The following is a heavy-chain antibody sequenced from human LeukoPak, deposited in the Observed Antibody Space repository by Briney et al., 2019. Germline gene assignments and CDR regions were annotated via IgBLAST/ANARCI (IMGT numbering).Heavy chain of an antibody. J-gene: IGHJ4*02. CDR2: ISYDGSNK. CDR1: GFTFSSYA. D-gene: IGHD2-21*02. CDR3: ARGDLAYCGGDCYSGVVYFDN. Sequence: PGGSLRLSCAASGFTFSSYAMSWVRQAPGKGLEWVAVISYDGSNKYYADSVKGRFTISRDNSKNTLYLQMNSLRAEDTAVYYCARGDLAYCGGDCYSGVVYFDNWGQGTLVTVSS. V-gene: IGHV3-30-3*01.